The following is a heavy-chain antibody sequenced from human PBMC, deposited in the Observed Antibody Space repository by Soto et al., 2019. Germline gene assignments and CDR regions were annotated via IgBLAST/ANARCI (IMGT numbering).Heavy chain of an antibody. J-gene: IGHJ5*02. CDR1: GYSITAGGYY. CDR2: FYSSGSI. D-gene: IGHD6-19*01. CDR3: ARMYSSGSGWFHP. Sequence: LQELGPGLVKPSQTLSLTCFVSGYSITAGGYYWSWIRHHPGKGLEWIGSFYSSGSIIYNPSLRSRVSISGDTSSNQFSMSLTSVTAADTARYYCARMYSSGSGWFHPWGQGTLVTVSS. V-gene: IGHV4-31*03.